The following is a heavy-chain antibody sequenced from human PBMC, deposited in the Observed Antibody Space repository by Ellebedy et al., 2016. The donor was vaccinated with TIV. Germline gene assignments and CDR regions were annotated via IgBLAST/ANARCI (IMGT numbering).Heavy chain of an antibody. CDR3: AKDDRAWYYDFWSGYSYFDY. V-gene: IGHV3-30*18. D-gene: IGHD3-3*01. Sequence: GGSLRLXCAASGFTFSSYGMHWVRQAPGKGLEWVAVISYDGSNKYYADSVKGRFTISRDNSKNTLYLQMNSLRAEDTAVYYCAKDDRAWYYDFWSGYSYFDYWGQGTLVTVSS. J-gene: IGHJ4*02. CDR1: GFTFSSYG. CDR2: ISYDGSNK.